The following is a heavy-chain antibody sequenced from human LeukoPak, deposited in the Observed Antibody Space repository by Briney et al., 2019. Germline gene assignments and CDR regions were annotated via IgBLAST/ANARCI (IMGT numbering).Heavy chain of an antibody. CDR2: IYPRDSDT. CDR1: GYSFTSYW. V-gene: IGHV5-51*01. D-gene: IGHD3-3*01. Sequence: GESLKISCNGSGYSFTSYWIGWVRQMPGKGLEWMGIIYPRDSDTRYSPSLQGQVTISADKSISTAYLQWSSLKASDTAMYYCARHLGDPEWLLFLLPNWFDPWGQGTLVTVSS. J-gene: IGHJ5*02. CDR3: ARHLGDPEWLLFLLPNWFDP.